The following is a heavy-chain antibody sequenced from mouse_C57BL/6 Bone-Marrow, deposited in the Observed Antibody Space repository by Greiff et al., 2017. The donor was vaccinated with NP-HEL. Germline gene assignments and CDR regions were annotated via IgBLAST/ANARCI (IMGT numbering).Heavy chain of an antibody. V-gene: IGHV1-64*01. D-gene: IGHD2-3*01. CDR3: AGSYDGYFWFAY. Sequence: QVQLQQPGAELVKPGASVKLSCKASGYTFTSYWMHWVKQRPGQGLEWIGMIHPNSGSTNYNEKFKSKATLTVDKSSSTAYMQLSSLTSEDSAVYYCAGSYDGYFWFAYGGQGTLVTVSA. CDR2: IHPNSGST. J-gene: IGHJ3*01. CDR1: GYTFTSYW.